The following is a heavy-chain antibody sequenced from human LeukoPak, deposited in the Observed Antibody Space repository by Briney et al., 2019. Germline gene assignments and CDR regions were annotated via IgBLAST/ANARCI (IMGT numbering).Heavy chain of an antibody. CDR1: GGTVSSYA. V-gene: IGHV1-69*05. CDR3: ARDSTYYYDSSGSYMDV. D-gene: IGHD3-22*01. CDR2: IIPIFGTA. J-gene: IGHJ6*04. Sequence: SLKVSCKASGGTVSSYAISWVRQAPGQGFEWMGGIIPIFGTANYAQKFQGRVTITTDESTSTGYMELSSLRSEDTAVYYCARDSTYYYDSSGSYMDVWGKGTTVTVS.